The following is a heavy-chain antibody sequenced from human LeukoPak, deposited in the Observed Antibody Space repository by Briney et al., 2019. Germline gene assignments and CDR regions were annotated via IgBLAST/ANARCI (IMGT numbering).Heavy chain of an antibody. Sequence: GGSLRLSCVVSEFTFSRYSMNWARQAPGKGLEWVSSISNAGTYKDYADSVKGRFTISRDNAKNSLYLQMDSLRVEDTAMYYCETYDGAGRGYWGQGTLVAVSS. V-gene: IGHV3-21*01. D-gene: IGHD4/OR15-4a*01. CDR2: ISNAGTYK. J-gene: IGHJ4*02. CDR1: EFTFSRYS. CDR3: ETYDGAGRGY.